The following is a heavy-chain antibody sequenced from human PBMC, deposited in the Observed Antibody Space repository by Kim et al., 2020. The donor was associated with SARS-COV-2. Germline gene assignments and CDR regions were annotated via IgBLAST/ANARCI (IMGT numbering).Heavy chain of an antibody. D-gene: IGHD3-10*01. CDR2: IVPVIGTG. CDR1: GGTFSTYG. J-gene: IGHJ4*02. Sequence: SVKVSCKVSGGTFSTYGISWVRQAPGQGLEWMGGIVPVIGTGNYAQKFRGRFTITADESTNTAYMELRSLRSEDTAVYYCARDTSPGITMIRGVPPRGPPLAYWGQGTLVTVSS. V-gene: IGHV1-69*13. CDR3: ARDTSPGITMIRGVPPRGPPLAY.